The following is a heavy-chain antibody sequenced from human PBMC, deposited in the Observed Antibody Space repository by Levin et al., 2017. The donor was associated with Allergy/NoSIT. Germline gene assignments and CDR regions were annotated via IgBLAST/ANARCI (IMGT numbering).Heavy chain of an antibody. CDR2: IYSGGST. CDR1: GFTVSSNY. CDR3: ARFTAPYYDSSGYYFSPGYFDY. D-gene: IGHD3-22*01. V-gene: IGHV3-53*01. Sequence: PGGSLRLSCAASGFTVSSNYMSWVRQAPGKGLEWVSVIYSGGSTYYADSVKGRFTISRDNSKNTLYLQMNSLRAEDTAVYYCARFTAPYYDSSGYYFSPGYFDYWGQGTLVTVSS. J-gene: IGHJ4*02.